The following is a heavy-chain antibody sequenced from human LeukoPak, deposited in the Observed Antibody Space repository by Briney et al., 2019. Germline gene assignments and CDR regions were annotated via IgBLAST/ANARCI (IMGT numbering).Heavy chain of an antibody. D-gene: IGHD3-22*01. CDR2: INHSGST. J-gene: IGHJ4*02. CDR3: ARRLLSSGYHPHGLGY. CDR1: GGSFSGYY. Sequence: PSETLSLTCAVYGGSFSGYYWSWIRQPPGKGLEWIGEINHSGSTNYNPSLKSRVTISVDTSKNQFSLKLSSVTAADTAVYYCARRLLSSGYHPHGLGYWGQGTLVTVSS. V-gene: IGHV4-34*01.